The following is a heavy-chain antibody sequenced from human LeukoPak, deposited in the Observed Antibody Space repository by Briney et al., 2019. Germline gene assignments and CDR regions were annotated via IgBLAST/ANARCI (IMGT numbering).Heavy chain of an antibody. CDR1: GGSISSSSYY. CDR2: IYYSGST. Sequence: SETLSLTCTVSGGSISSSSYYWGWIRQPPGKGLEWIGSIYYSGSTYYNPSLKSRVTISVDTSKNQFSLKLSSVTAADTAVYYCAASSGWSIGTFDYWGQGTLVTVSS. CDR3: AASSGWSIGTFDY. V-gene: IGHV4-39*07. D-gene: IGHD6-19*01. J-gene: IGHJ4*02.